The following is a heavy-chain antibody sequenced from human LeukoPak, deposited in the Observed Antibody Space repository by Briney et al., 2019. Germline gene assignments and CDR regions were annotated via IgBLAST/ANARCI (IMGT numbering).Heavy chain of an antibody. D-gene: IGHD1-26*01. CDR1: GFAFSGHW. J-gene: IGHJ4*02. Sequence: GGSLRLSCEASGFAFSGHWMHWVRQASGKGLVWVSNINGDGSLTGCADSVKGRFTTSRDNAKNTLFLYMNSLRAEDTAVYYCARDEVGAPPIDYWGQGALVTVSS. V-gene: IGHV3-74*01. CDR2: INGDGSLT. CDR3: ARDEVGAPPIDY.